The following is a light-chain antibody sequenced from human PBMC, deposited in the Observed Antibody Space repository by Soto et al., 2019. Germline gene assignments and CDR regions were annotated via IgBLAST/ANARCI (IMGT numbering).Light chain of an antibody. V-gene: IGKV3-15*01. CDR2: HTS. CDR3: QQDYERPLR. CDR1: QSISGN. J-gene: IGKJ5*01. Sequence: THAPATLSTSPEVTVTLSFRASQSISGNLAWYQQKPGLAPRLLIYHTSTRATGVPARFSGSGSGTEFTLTISSLQSEDLTVYYCQQDYERPLRFCKGARPAIK.